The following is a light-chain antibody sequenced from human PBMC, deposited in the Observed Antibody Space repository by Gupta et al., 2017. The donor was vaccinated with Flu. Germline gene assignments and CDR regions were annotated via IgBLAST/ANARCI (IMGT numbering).Light chain of an antibody. Sequence: DIQMSQSASSLSAFVGDRVTITCRASQSTSAYVTLYQQEPGKAPKLLIYAVSSLQNGVPSRFSGSGSGTDFTLTISSMQPVDLSTYYGQKSYSSPLTLGGGTKVE. CDR2: AVS. CDR1: QSTSAY. CDR3: QKSYSSPLT. J-gene: IGKJ4*01. V-gene: IGKV1-39*01.